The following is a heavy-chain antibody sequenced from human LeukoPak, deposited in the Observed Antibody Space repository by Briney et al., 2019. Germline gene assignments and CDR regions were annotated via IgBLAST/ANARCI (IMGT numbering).Heavy chain of an antibody. CDR3: VHTPDAFDI. CDR1: GFTVSNNY. V-gene: IGHV3-53*01. CDR2: LYSGGST. J-gene: IGHJ3*02. Sequence: GGSLRLSCAASGFTVSNNYMSWVRQAPGKGLEWVSILYSGGSTYYADSVKGRFTISRDNAKNSLYLQMNSLRAEDTAVYYCVHTPDAFDIWGQGTMVTVSS.